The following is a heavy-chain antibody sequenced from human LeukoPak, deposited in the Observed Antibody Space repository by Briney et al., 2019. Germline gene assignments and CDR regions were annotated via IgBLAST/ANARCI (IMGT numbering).Heavy chain of an antibody. CDR1: GGSVSSSISY. CDR3: ARVRGGFDF. CDR2: INYSGNT. D-gene: IGHD3-16*01. Sequence: PSETLSLTCTVSGGSVSSSISYWGWIRQPPGKGLEWIGSINYSGNTYYTPSLKSRVTMSVDTSKNQFSPKMTSVTAADTAVYYCARVRGGFDFWGPGTLVTVSS. V-gene: IGHV4-39*01. J-gene: IGHJ4*02.